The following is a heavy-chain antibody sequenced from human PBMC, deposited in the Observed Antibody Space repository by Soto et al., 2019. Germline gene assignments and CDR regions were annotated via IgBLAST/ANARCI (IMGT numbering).Heavy chain of an antibody. D-gene: IGHD3-10*01. CDR1: GFTFSSYW. V-gene: IGHV3-74*01. J-gene: IGHJ4*02. Sequence: EVQLVQSGGGLVQPGGSLTLSCAVSGFTFSSYWLHWVRQAPGKGLVWLSRLNSDGSRTSSADSVKGRFTISRDNAKNTLYLQMNSLRAEDTAVYYCARGGFYDSGSYGHWGQGALVTVSS. CDR3: ARGGFYDSGSYGH. CDR2: LNSDGSRT.